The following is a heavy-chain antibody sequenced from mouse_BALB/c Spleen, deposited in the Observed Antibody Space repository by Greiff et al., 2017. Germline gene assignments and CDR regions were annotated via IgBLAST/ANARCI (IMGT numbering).Heavy chain of an antibody. CDR2: IWSGGST. V-gene: IGHV2-2*02. D-gene: IGHD1-2*01. J-gene: IGHJ4*01. Sequence: QVQLKQSGPGLVQPSQSLSITCTVSGFSLTSYGVHWVRQSPGKGLEWLGVIWSGGSTDYNAAFISRLSISKDNSKSQVFFKRNSLEANDTAIYYCARKGTTATPMDYWGQGTSVTVSS. CDR3: ARKGTTATPMDY. CDR1: GFSLTSYG.